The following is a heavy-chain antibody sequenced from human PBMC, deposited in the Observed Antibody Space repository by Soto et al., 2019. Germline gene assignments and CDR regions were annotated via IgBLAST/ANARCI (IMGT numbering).Heavy chain of an antibody. CDR1: GGSFRRYA. V-gene: IGHV1-69*12. Sequence: QVQLVQSGAEVKKPGSSVKVSCKASGGSFRRYAVNWVRQAPGQGLECLGGIIPIFGTPNYAQKFHGRVCISADESTSSVYMDLISLTSEDTAVYYCAYSANHRYFFDSWGQGTLVTVSS. CDR3: AYSANHRYFFDS. D-gene: IGHD5-18*01. J-gene: IGHJ5*01. CDR2: IIPIFGTP.